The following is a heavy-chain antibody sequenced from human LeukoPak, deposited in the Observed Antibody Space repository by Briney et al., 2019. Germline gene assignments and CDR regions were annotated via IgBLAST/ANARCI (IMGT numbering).Heavy chain of an antibody. D-gene: IGHD3-3*01. V-gene: IGHV1-18*01. J-gene: IGHJ4*02. Sequence: ASVKVSCKASGYTFTSYGISWVRQAPGQGLEWMGWISAYNSNTNYAQKLQGRVTMTTDTSTSTAYMELRSLRSDDTAVYYCARTHNPSHCDFWSGYTYYFDYWGQGTLVTVSS. CDR2: ISAYNSNT. CDR3: ARTHNPSHCDFWSGYTYYFDY. CDR1: GYTFTSYG.